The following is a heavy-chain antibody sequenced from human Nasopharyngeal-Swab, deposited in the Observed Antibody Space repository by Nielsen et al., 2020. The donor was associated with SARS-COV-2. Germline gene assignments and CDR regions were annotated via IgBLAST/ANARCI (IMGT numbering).Heavy chain of an antibody. Sequence: SDTLSLTCTVSGFSISSGDFWGWIRQPPGKGLEWIANIYHSGRTFYNPSLKSRVTISVDPSRNQFSMTLNTVTAADTAVYYCARRGNWFDPWGQGTLVTVSS. CDR2: IYHSGRT. D-gene: IGHD3-10*01. CDR1: GFSISSGDF. J-gene: IGHJ5*02. CDR3: ARRGNWFDP. V-gene: IGHV4-38-2*02.